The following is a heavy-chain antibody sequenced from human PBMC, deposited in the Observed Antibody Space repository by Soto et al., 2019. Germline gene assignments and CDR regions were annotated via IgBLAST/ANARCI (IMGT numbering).Heavy chain of an antibody. Sequence: SVKVSCEASGGTFSSYAISWVRQAPGQGLEWMGGIIPIFGTANYAQKFQGRVTITADESTSTAYMELSSLRSEATSVYYCARGDGYNSGAFDIWGQGTMVTVSS. D-gene: IGHD5-12*01. J-gene: IGHJ3*02. CDR1: GGTFSSYA. V-gene: IGHV1-69*13. CDR2: IIPIFGTA. CDR3: ARGDGYNSGAFDI.